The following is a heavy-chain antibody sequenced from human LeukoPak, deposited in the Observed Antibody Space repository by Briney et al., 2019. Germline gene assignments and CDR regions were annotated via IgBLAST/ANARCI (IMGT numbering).Heavy chain of an antibody. D-gene: IGHD3-22*01. V-gene: IGHV3-23*01. Sequence: GGSLRLSCAASGFTFSSYAMSWVRLAPGKGLEWVSAISGSGGSTYYADSVKGRFTISRDNSKNTLYLQMNSLRAEDTAVYYCAKLPWYQYYYDSSGFDYWGQGTLVTVSS. J-gene: IGHJ4*02. CDR3: AKLPWYQYYYDSSGFDY. CDR2: ISGSGGST. CDR1: GFTFSSYA.